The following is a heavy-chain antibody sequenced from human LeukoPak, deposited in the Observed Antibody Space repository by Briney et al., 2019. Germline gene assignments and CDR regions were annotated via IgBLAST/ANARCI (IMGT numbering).Heavy chain of an antibody. D-gene: IGHD5-18*01. J-gene: IGHJ6*03. Sequence: GESLKISCKGSGSNFSNYGIGWVRQMPGKGLEWMGLIDPGDSHAIYSPSFQGQVTISADKSISAAYLQWSSLKASDTAMYYCARHVTAGYSYGYYYYYYMDVWGKGTTVTVSS. CDR3: ARHVTAGYSYGYYYYYYMDV. V-gene: IGHV5-51*01. CDR1: GSNFSNYG. CDR2: IDPGDSHA.